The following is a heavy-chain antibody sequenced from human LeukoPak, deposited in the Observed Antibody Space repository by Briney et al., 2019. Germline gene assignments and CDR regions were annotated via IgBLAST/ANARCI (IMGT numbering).Heavy chain of an antibody. CDR2: IRSKADGGTT. CDR1: GFTFGDYG. J-gene: IGHJ4*02. CDR3: SNSYCGGDCYSGGYFDY. V-gene: IGHV3-49*04. D-gene: IGHD2-21*02. Sequence: GGSLRLSCTGSGFTFGDYGMSWVRQAPGKGLEWVGFIRSKADGGTTEYAASVKGRFTISRDDSKSIAYLQMNSLKTEDTAVYYCSNSYCGGDCYSGGYFDYWGQGTLVTVSS.